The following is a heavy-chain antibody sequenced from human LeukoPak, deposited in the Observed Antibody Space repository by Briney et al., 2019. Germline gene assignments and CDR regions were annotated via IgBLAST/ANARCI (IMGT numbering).Heavy chain of an antibody. J-gene: IGHJ4*02. D-gene: IGHD4-17*01. V-gene: IGHV3-21*01. CDR3: AGGGRTTAELIDY. Sequence: GGSLRLSCAASGFTFSNCSMNWVRQAPGKGLEWVSSISSSSSFIYYADSVKGRFTISRDNAKNSLYLQMNSLRAEDTAVYYCAGGGRTTAELIDYWGQGTLVTVSS. CDR2: ISSSSSFI. CDR1: GFTFSNCS.